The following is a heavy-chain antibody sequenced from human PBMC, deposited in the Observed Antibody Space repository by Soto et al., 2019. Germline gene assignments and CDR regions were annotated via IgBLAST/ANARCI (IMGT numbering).Heavy chain of an antibody. CDR1: GFTFSVYG. Sequence: GGSLRLSCVVSGFTFSVYGMHWVRQAPGKGLEWVAVISPDGKNQYYPGSLRGRFTISRDDSKSTLYLQLNSLRAEDTAVYYCVKPRGWYPDSWGQGTQVTVSS. V-gene: IGHV3-30*18. J-gene: IGHJ4*02. CDR2: ISPDGKNQ. CDR3: VKPRGWYPDS. D-gene: IGHD6-19*01.